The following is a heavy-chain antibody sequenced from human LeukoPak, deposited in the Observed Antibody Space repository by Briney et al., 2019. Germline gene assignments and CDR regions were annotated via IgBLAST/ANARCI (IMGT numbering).Heavy chain of an antibody. CDR3: ARGGYSDY. CDR2: ISGDKGPT. J-gene: IGHJ4*02. D-gene: IGHD2-15*01. Sequence: ASVKVSCKASGYTFTSYGISWVRPARGQGLEWVGWISGDKGPTYYAPKLQDRVTLTTDSSTSTAYMELRSFRPDDTAVYYCARGGYSDYWGQGTLVTVSS. V-gene: IGHV1-18*01. CDR1: GYTFTSYG.